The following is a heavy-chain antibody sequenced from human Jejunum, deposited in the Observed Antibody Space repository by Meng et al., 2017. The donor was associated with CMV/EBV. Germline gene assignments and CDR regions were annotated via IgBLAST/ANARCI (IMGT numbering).Heavy chain of an antibody. CDR1: GYTFASYG. Sequence: QVHLLESGGEVKKPGASVRVSCEASGYTFASYGISWLRQAPGQGLEWMGWFVNNVDTYSAQKFQGRVTMTTDTHTSTAFMELRSLRSDDTAVYYCARGTPGRSYPDYWGQGTLVTVSS. D-gene: IGHD1-26*01. CDR3: ARGTPGRSYPDY. J-gene: IGHJ4*02. CDR2: FVNNVDT. V-gene: IGHV1-18*01.